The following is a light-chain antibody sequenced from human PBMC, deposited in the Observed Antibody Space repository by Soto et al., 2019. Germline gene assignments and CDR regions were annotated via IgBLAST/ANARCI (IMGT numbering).Light chain of an antibody. CDR3: QQRSNWPPIT. V-gene: IGKV3-11*01. CDR2: GAS. J-gene: IGKJ5*01. CDR1: QSVSSD. Sequence: EIVMTQSPATLSVSPGERATVSCRASQSVSSDLGWYQQKPGQAPRLLIYGASNRATGIPARFSGSGSGTDFTLTISSLEPEDFAVYYCQQRSNWPPITFGQGTRLEIK.